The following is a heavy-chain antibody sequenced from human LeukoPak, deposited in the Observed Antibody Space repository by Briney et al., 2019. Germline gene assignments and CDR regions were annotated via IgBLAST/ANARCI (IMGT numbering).Heavy chain of an antibody. CDR1: GFTFSSYA. Sequence: GRSLRLSCAASGFTFSSYAMHWVRQAPGKGLEWVAVISYDGSNKYYADSVKGRFTISRDNAKNSLYLQMNSLRAEDTAVYYCARSYRRWDQRFDYWGQGTLVTVSS. J-gene: IGHJ4*02. CDR3: ARSYRRWDQRFDY. CDR2: ISYDGSNK. V-gene: IGHV3-30-3*01. D-gene: IGHD1-26*01.